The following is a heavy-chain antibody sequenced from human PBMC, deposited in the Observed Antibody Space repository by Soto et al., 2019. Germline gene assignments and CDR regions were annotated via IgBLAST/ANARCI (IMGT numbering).Heavy chain of an antibody. Sequence: SETLSLTCTVSGGSISSSYYYWGWIRQPPGKGLEWIGSIYYSGGTYYSPSLKSRVTMSVDTSKNQFSLKLSPVTAADTAVYYCARRRGSITMVRGPRGYYGMDVWGQGTTVTVSS. J-gene: IGHJ6*02. V-gene: IGHV4-39*01. CDR1: GGSISSSYYY. CDR2: IYYSGGT. CDR3: ARRRGSITMVRGPRGYYGMDV. D-gene: IGHD3-10*01.